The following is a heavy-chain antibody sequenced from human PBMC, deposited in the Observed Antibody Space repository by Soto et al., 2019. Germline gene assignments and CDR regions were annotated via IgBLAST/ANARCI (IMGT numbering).Heavy chain of an antibody. CDR2: ISAYNGNT. CDR3: ARDGGLEPPHSWFAP. D-gene: IGHD1-1*01. J-gene: IGHJ5*02. Sequence: QVQLVQSGAEVKKHGASVKVSCKASGYTFTSYGISWVRQAPGQGLEWMGWISAYNGNTNYAQKLQGRVTMTTDTSTSTADMELRSLRSDDTAVYYCARDGGLEPPHSWFAPWGKGTLFTVSS. CDR1: GYTFTSYG. V-gene: IGHV1-18*01.